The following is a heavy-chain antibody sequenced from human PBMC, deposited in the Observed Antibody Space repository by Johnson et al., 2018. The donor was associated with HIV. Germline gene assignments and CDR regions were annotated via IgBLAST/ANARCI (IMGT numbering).Heavy chain of an antibody. CDR3: AREGSSSRAFDI. V-gene: IGHV3-74*01. D-gene: IGHD6-6*01. J-gene: IGHJ3*02. Sequence: MLLVESGGGLVQPGGSLRLSCAASGCTFSSYWMHWVRQAPGKGLVWVSRINSDGSSSSYADSVKGRFTISRDNAKNTLYLQMNSLRAEDTAVYYCAREGSSSRAFDIWGQGTMVTVSS. CDR1: GCTFSSYW. CDR2: INSDGSSS.